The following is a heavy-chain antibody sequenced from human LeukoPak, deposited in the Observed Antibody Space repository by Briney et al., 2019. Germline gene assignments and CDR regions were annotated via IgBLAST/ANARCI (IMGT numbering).Heavy chain of an antibody. CDR1: GGSISSSPYY. V-gene: IGHV4-39*01. CDR3: ANYGPFGPFDY. CDR2: FSYSGST. J-gene: IGHJ4*02. Sequence: PSETLSLTCTVSGGSISSSPYYWDWIRQPPGKGLEWIGSFSYSGSTYYNPSLKSRATISVDTSKNQFSLRLSSVTAADTAVYYCANYGPFGPFDYWGQGTLVTVSS. D-gene: IGHD3-16*01.